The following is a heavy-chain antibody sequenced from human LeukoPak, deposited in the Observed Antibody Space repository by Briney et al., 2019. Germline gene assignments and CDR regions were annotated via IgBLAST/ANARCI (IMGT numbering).Heavy chain of an antibody. Sequence: SETLSLTCTVSGGSISSGDYYWSWIRQPPGKGLEWIGYIYYSGSTYYNPSLKSRVTISVDTSKNQFSLKLSSVTAADTAVYYCARGGIRITIFGVATTEALDYWGQGTLVTVSS. CDR3: ARGGIRITIFGVATTEALDY. D-gene: IGHD3-3*01. CDR2: IYYSGST. J-gene: IGHJ4*02. CDR1: GGSISSGDYY. V-gene: IGHV4-30-4*01.